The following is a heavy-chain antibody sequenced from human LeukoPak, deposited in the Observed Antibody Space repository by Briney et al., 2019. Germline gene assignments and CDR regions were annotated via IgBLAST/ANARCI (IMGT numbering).Heavy chain of an antibody. CDR3: AKGALAAAGSGFEY. V-gene: IGHV3-23*01. CDR2: ISASGGST. CDR1: GFTFSSFE. Sequence: GGSLRLSCAASGFTFSSFEMNWVRQAPGKGLEWVSSISASGGSTYHADSVKGRFTISRDNSKNTVHLQMNSLRADDTALYYCAKGALAAAGSGFEYWGQGTLVTVFS. J-gene: IGHJ4*02. D-gene: IGHD6-13*01.